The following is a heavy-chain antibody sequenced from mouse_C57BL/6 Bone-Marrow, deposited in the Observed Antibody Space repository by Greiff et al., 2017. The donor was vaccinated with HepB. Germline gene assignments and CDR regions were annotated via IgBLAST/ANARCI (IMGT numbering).Heavy chain of an antibody. V-gene: IGHV1-47*01. D-gene: IGHD1-1*01. J-gene: IGHJ3*01. CDR2: FHPYNDDT. Sequence: VQLQESGAELVKPGASVKMSCKASGYTFTTYPIEWMKQNHGKSLEWIGNFHPYNDDTKYNEKFKGKATLTVEKSSSTVYLELSRLSSDDSAVYYCARRYYGSKGSWFAYWGQGTLVTVSA. CDR3: ARRYYGSKGSWFAY. CDR1: GYTFTTYP.